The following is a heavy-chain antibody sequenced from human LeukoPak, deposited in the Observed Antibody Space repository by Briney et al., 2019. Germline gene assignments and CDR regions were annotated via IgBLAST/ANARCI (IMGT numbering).Heavy chain of an antibody. CDR1: GFNFEDFG. J-gene: IGHJ6*02. Sequence: GGSLRLSCAASGFNFEDFGMHWVRQAPGKGLEWVSYITWNGGYTYYADSVKGRFAISRDNGKRSLYLQMNSLRPEDTALYYCVKDRPLPDVMDVWAHGPQVTVSS. CDR2: ITWNGGYT. CDR3: VKDRPLPDVMDV. V-gene: IGHV3-43D*03. D-gene: IGHD2-2*01.